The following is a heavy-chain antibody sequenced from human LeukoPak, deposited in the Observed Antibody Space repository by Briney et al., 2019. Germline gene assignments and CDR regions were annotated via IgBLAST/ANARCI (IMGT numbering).Heavy chain of an antibody. CDR2: INPSGGST. J-gene: IGHJ5*02. Sequence: GASVKVSCKASGYTFTSYYMHWVRQAPGQGLEWMGIINPSGGSTSYAQKFQGRVTMTRDTSTSTVYMELSSLRSGDTAVYYCATSMIVVVKLDHWGQGTLVTVSS. CDR3: ATSMIVVVKLDH. V-gene: IGHV1-46*01. D-gene: IGHD3-22*01. CDR1: GYTFTSYY.